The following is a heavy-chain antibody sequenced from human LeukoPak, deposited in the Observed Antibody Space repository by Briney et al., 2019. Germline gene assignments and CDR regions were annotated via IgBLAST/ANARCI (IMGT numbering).Heavy chain of an antibody. V-gene: IGHV3-21*01. J-gene: IGHJ4*02. CDR1: GFTFSSYS. Sequence: GGSLRLSCAASGFTFSSYSMNWVRQAPGKGLEWVSSISSSGSYIYYADSVKGRFTISRDNAKNSLYLQMNSLRAEDTAVYYCARDRFGEQWFDYWGQGTLVTVSS. CDR3: ARDRFGEQWFDY. D-gene: IGHD3-10*01. CDR2: ISSSGSYI.